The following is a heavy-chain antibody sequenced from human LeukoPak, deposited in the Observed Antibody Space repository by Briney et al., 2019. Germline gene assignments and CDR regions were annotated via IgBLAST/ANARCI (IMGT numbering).Heavy chain of an antibody. CDR3: AREGYCSSTSCYTLGDAFDI. CDR2: IYSGGST. D-gene: IGHD2-2*02. J-gene: IGHJ3*02. CDR1: GFTVSSNY. Sequence: GGSLRLSCAASGFTVSSNYMSWVRQAPGKGLEWVSVIYSGGSTYYADSVKGRFTISRGDSKNTLYLQMNSLRAEDTAVYYCAREGYCSSTSCYTLGDAFDIRGQGTMVTVSS. V-gene: IGHV3-53*01.